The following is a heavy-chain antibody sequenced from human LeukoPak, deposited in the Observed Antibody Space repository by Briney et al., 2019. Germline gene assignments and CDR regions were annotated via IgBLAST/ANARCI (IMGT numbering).Heavy chain of an antibody. J-gene: IGHJ4*02. V-gene: IGHV3-23*01. CDR3: AKDPYSTRRSDRDS. CDR2: ISGSGGST. Sequence: GGSLRLSCAASGFTFSSYAMSWVRQAPGKGLEWVSSISGSGGSTYYADSVKGRFTISRDNSKNTLYLQMNSLRAEDTAVYYCAKDPYSTRRSDRDSWGQGTLVTVSS. CDR1: GFTFSSYA. D-gene: IGHD2-21*01.